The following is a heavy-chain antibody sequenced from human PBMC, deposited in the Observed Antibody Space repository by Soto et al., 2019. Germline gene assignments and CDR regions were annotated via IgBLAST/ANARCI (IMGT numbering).Heavy chain of an antibody. CDR3: ARGFKKIVDYYYYGMDV. J-gene: IGHJ6*02. D-gene: IGHD3-22*01. Sequence: ASVKVSCKASGYTFTSYDINWVRQATGQGLEWMGWMNPNSGNTGYAQKFQGRVTMTRNTYISTAYMELSSLRSEDTAVYYCARGFKKIVDYYYYGMDVWGQGTTVTVSS. CDR2: MNPNSGNT. CDR1: GYTFTSYD. V-gene: IGHV1-8*01.